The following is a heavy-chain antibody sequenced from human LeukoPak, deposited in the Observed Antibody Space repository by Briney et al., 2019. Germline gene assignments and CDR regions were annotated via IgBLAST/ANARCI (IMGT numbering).Heavy chain of an antibody. CDR2: ISRNSDAT. D-gene: IGHD3-10*01. Sequence: GGSLRLSCAASGFTFDDYAMHWVRQAPGKGLEWVSGISRNSDATGYAGSVKGRFTISRDNVKNSLSLQMNSLRAEVTAVYFCAKDMGYYAGRGLGYYFDHWGQGILVTVSP. V-gene: IGHV3-9*01. CDR1: GFTFDDYA. CDR3: AKDMGYYAGRGLGYYFDH. J-gene: IGHJ4*02.